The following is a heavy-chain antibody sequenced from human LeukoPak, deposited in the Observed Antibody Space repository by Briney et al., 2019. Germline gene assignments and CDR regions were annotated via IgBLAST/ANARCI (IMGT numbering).Heavy chain of an antibody. D-gene: IGHD6-13*01. J-gene: IGHJ4*02. CDR2: IRGSGGST. Sequence: GGSLRLSCAASGFTFSSYAMSWVRQAPGKGLEWVSAIRGSGGSTYYADSVKGRSTISRDNSMNALSLQMNSLRAEDTALYYCAKSSSWTYHYLDYWGQGALVTVSS. V-gene: IGHV3-23*01. CDR1: GFTFSSYA. CDR3: AKSSSWTYHYLDY.